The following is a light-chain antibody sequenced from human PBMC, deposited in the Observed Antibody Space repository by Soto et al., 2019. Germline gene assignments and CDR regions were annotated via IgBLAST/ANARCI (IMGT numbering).Light chain of an antibody. V-gene: IGKV1-27*01. J-gene: IGKJ1*01. CDR1: QGISNY. Sequence: DIQMTQSPSSLSASVGDRATITCRASQGISNYLAWYQQKPGKVPKLLIYAASTLQSGVPSRFSGSGSGTDFTLTISSLQPEDVATYYCQKYNSAPPWTFGQGTKV. CDR3: QKYNSAPPWT. CDR2: AAS.